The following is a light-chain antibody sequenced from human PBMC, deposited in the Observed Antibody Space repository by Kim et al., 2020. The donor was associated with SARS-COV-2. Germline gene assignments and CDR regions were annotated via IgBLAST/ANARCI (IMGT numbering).Light chain of an antibody. V-gene: IGKV1-39*01. CDR3: LQSDSTPLT. CDR1: QSINSH. J-gene: IGKJ4*01. CDR2: AAS. Sequence: ASVGDKVTITCRASQSINSHLNWYQQKPGKTPKLLIYAASSLQSGVPSRFSGGGSGTDFTLTISSLQPEDFATYYCLQSDSTPLTFGGGTKVEIK.